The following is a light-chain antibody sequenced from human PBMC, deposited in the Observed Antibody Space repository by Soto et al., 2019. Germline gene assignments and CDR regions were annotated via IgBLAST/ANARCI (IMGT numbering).Light chain of an antibody. CDR2: ETS. CDR1: QSVDSCY. Sequence: EVVLTQSPGALSLSPGERATLSCRASQSVDSCYFAWYQQRPGQAPRLLIYETSSRATGIPDRFSGSGSGTDFTLTVSRLEPEDFAVYFCQQYGSYPLTFGGGTKVEIK. J-gene: IGKJ4*01. V-gene: IGKV3-20*01. CDR3: QQYGSYPLT.